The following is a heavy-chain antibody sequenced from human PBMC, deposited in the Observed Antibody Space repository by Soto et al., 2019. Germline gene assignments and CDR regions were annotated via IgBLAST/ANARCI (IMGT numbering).Heavy chain of an antibody. CDR3: ARDSGLYYYDSSGYYYPDY. CDR2: ISYDGSNK. Sequence: VAVISYDGSNKYYADSVKGRFTISRDNSKNTLYLQMNSLRAEDTAVYYCARDSGLYYYDSSGYYYPDYWGQGTLVTVSS. J-gene: IGHJ4*02. V-gene: IGHV3-30-3*01. D-gene: IGHD3-22*01.